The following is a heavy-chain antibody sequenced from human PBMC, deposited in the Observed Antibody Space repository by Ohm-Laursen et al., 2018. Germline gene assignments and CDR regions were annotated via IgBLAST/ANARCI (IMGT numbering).Heavy chain of an antibody. CDR3: AGDQAYSSSSWHYYYYYYGMDV. V-gene: IGHV3-33*01. D-gene: IGHD6-6*01. Sequence: SLRLSCAASGFTFSSYGMHWVRQAPGKGLEWVAVIWYDGSNKYYADSVKGRFTISRDNPKNTLYLQMNSLRAEDTAVYYCAGDQAYSSSSWHYYYYYYGMDVWGQGTTVTVSS. CDR2: IWYDGSNK. CDR1: GFTFSSYG. J-gene: IGHJ6*02.